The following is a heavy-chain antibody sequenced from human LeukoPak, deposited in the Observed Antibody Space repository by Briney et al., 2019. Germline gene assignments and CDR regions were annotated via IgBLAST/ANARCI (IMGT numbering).Heavy chain of an antibody. CDR2: ISISGGST. Sequence: GGSLRLSCAASGVTFTNYAMTWVRQAPGKGLEWVTGISISGGSTDYADSVKGRFTISRDNSKNTLYLQMNSLRAEDTAVYYCAKVPAGNKVEYWGQGTLVTVSS. CDR3: AKVPAGNKVEY. J-gene: IGHJ4*02. D-gene: IGHD6-19*01. V-gene: IGHV3-23*01. CDR1: GVTFTNYA.